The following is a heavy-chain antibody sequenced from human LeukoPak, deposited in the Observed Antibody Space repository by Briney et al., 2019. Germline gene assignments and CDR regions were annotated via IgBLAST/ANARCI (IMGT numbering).Heavy chain of an antibody. D-gene: IGHD2-15*01. J-gene: IGHJ3*02. CDR1: GYTFTSYG. CDR3: ARDSIVVVAANGAFDI. V-gene: IGHV1-46*01. CDR2: INPSGGST. Sequence: ASVKVSCKASGYTFTSYGISWVRQAPGQGLEWMGIINPSGGSTSYAQKFQGRVTMTRDTSTSTVYMELSSLRSEDTAVYYCARDSIVVVAANGAFDIWGQGTMVTVSS.